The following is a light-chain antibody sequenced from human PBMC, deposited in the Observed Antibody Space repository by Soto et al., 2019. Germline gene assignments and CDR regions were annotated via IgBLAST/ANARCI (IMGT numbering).Light chain of an antibody. J-gene: IGKJ5*01. CDR1: QDIRKD. CDR3: QQYVNSPIT. V-gene: IGKV1-6*01. Sequence: AIQMTQSPSSLSASVGDRVTITCRASQDIRKDLAWYQQKPGKAPQILIYGASTLQTGVASRFSGSGSATDFTLTISSLQPEDFVVYYCQQYVNSPITFGQGTRLEIK. CDR2: GAS.